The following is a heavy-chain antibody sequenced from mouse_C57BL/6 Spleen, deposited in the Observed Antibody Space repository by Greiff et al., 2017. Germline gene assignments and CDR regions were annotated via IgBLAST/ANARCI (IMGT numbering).Heavy chain of an antibody. V-gene: IGHV1-52*01. J-gene: IGHJ3*01. CDR3: AREAYYGCAY. D-gene: IGHD1-1*01. CDR1: GYTFTSYW. CDR2: IDPSDSET. Sequence: QVQLQQPGAELVRPGSSVKLSCKASGYTFTSYWMHWVKQRPIQGLEWIGNIDPSDSETHYNQKFKDKATLTVDKSSSTAYMQRSSLTSEDSAVYYCAREAYYGCAYWGEGTLVTVSA.